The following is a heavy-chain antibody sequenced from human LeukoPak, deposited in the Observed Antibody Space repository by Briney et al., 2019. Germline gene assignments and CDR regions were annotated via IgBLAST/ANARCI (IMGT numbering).Heavy chain of an antibody. V-gene: IGHV3-23*01. CDR2: ISGNGSTT. J-gene: IGHJ5*02. Sequence: PGGSLRLSCAASRFTFSAYAMSWVRQAPGKGLEWVSLISGNGSTTYYADSVKGRFTISRDNSKNTLYLQLNDLRAEDTAIYYCAKCGGYSTSNWYDPWGQGALVTVSS. CDR1: RFTFSAYA. CDR3: AKCGGYSTSNWYDP. D-gene: IGHD1-26*01.